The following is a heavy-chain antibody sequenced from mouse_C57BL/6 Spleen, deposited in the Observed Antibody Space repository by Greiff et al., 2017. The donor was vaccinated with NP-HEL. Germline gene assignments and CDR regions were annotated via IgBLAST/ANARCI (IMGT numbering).Heavy chain of an antibody. CDR1: GYSITSGYY. D-gene: IGHD2-2*01. V-gene: IGHV3-6*01. Sequence: EVQLQESGPGLVKPSQSLSLTCSVTGYSITSGYYWNWIRQFPGNKLEWMGYISYDGSNNYNPSLKNRISITRDTSKNQFFLKLNSVTTEDTATYYCARMIDGYDGYWGQGTTLTVSS. CDR3: ARMIDGYDGY. CDR2: ISYDGSN. J-gene: IGHJ2*01.